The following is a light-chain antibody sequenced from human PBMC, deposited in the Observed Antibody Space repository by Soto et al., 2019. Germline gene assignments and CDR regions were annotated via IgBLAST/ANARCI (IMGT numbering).Light chain of an antibody. J-gene: IGKJ4*01. CDR3: QQYGVSPT. Sequence: VMTQSPATLSVSPGERATLSCRASQSVSSDLAWYQQRPGQAPRLLIYGASGRAAGIPDRFSGSGSGTDFTLSISRLEPEDFAVYYCQQYGVSPTFGGGTKVDIK. CDR2: GAS. V-gene: IGKV3-20*01. CDR1: QSVSSD.